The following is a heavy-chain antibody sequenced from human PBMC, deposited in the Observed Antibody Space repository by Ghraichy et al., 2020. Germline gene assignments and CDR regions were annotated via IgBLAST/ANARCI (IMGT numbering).Heavy chain of an antibody. CDR1: GGSFSGYY. J-gene: IGHJ4*02. CDR3: ARGPPRYDFWRGWAARSNYFDY. D-gene: IGHD3-3*01. CDR2: INHSGST. V-gene: IGHV4-34*01. Sequence: SETLSLTCAVYGGSFSGYYWSWIRQPPGKGLEWIGEINHSGSTNYNPSLKSRVTISVDTSKNQFSLKLSSVTAADTAVYYCARGPPRYDFWRGWAARSNYFDYWGQGTLVTVSS.